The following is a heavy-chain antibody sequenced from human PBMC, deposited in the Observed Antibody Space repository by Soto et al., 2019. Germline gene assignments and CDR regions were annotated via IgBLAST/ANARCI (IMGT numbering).Heavy chain of an antibody. D-gene: IGHD3-16*01. V-gene: IGHV1-18*01. CDR2: INPYNGNT. CDR1: GYTFTSYG. J-gene: IGHJ4*02. CDR3: ASDWFGVDY. Sequence: QVQLVQSGAEVKKPGASVKVSCKASGYTFTSYGISWVRQAPGHRLEWMRWINPYNGNTNYGQKLQGRVTMTTDTTTSTAYMELRSLRSDDRVVYYCASDWFGVDYWGQGTLVTVSS.